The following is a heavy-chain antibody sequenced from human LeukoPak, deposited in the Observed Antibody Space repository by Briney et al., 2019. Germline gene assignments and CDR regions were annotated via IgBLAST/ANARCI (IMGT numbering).Heavy chain of an antibody. CDR1: GDSISSYY. Sequence: SETLSLTCTVSGDSISSYYWSWIRQPPGKGLEWIGYIYYSGGTDYNPSLKSRVTISVDTSKNQFSLKLRSVTAADTAVYYCARHVTISGPYDASDIWGQGTMATVSS. V-gene: IGHV4-59*08. D-gene: IGHD5-24*01. CDR3: ARHVTISGPYDASDI. J-gene: IGHJ3*02. CDR2: IYYSGGT.